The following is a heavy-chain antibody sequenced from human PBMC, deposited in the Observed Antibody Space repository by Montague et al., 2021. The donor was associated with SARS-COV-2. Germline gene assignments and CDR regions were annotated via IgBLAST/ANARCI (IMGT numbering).Heavy chain of an antibody. D-gene: IGHD3-9*01. CDR2: IYYSGST. CDR3: AREGGLRYFDWLLRSDYYYYGMDV. J-gene: IGHJ6*02. CDR1: GGSISSGGYY. Sequence: TLSLTCTVSGGSISSGGYYWSWIRQHPGKGLEWIGYIYYSGSTYYNPCVKSRVTISVDTSKNQFSLKLSSVTAADTAVYYCAREGGLRYFDWLLRSDYYYYGMDVWGQGTTVTVSS. V-gene: IGHV4-31*03.